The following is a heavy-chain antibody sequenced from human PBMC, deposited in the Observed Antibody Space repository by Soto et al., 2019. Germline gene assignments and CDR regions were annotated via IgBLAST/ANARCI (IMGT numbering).Heavy chain of an antibody. CDR3: ARELLWFGELGSNYYYGMDV. CDR1: GGSISSSSYY. CDR2: IYYSGST. D-gene: IGHD3-10*01. Sequence: SETLSLTCTVSGGSISSSSYYWGWIRQPPGKGLEWIGSIYYSGSTYYNPSLKSRVTISVDTSKNQFSLKLSSVTAADTAVYYCARELLWFGELGSNYYYGMDVWGQGTKVTVSS. J-gene: IGHJ6*02. V-gene: IGHV4-39*01.